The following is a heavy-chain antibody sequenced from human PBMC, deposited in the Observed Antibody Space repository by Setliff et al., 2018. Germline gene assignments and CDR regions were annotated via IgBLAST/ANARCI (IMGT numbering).Heavy chain of an antibody. CDR2: IYYSGST. CDR1: GASISSSRDY. Sequence: SETLSLTCTVSGASISSSRDYWGWIRQPPGKGLEWIGSIYYSGSTYYNPSLKSRVTISVDTSKNQFSLKLSSVTAADTAVFYCARLSGYYYDSSGYSPDFLDYWGQGTLVTVSS. D-gene: IGHD3-22*01. V-gene: IGHV4-39*01. J-gene: IGHJ4*02. CDR3: ARLSGYYYDSSGYSPDFLDY.